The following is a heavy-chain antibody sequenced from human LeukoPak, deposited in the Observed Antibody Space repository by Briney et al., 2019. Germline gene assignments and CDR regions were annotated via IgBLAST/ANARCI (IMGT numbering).Heavy chain of an antibody. V-gene: IGHV4-39*07. D-gene: IGHD4-17*01. CDR2: IYYSGST. Sequence: SETLSPTCTVSGGSISSSSYYWGWIRQPPGKGLEWIGSIYYSGSTYYNPSLKSRVTISVDTSKNQFSLKLSSVTAADTAVYYCARDGFDYGDYPDYWGQGTLVTVSS. J-gene: IGHJ4*02. CDR3: ARDGFDYGDYPDY. CDR1: GGSISSSSYY.